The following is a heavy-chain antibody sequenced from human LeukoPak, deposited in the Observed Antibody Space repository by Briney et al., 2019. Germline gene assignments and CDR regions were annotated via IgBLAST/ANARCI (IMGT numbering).Heavy chain of an antibody. CDR1: GFTFTSSA. CDR2: IVVGSGNT. CDR3: ATYDSSGYYYAY. J-gene: IGHJ4*02. Sequence: SVKVSCKASGFTFTSSAVQWVRQARGQRLEWIGWIVVGSGNTNYAQKFQGRVTITRDTSASTAYMELSSLRSEDTAVYYCATYDSSGYYYAYWGQGTLVTVSS. D-gene: IGHD3-22*01. V-gene: IGHV1-58*01.